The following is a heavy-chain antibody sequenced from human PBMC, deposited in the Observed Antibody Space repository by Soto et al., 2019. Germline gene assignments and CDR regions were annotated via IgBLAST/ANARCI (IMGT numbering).Heavy chain of an antibody. Sequence: QVQLVESGGGVVQPGRSLRLSCAASGFTFSSYGMHWVRQAPGKGLEWVAVISYDGSNKYYADSVKGRFTISRDNSKNTLYLQMSSLRAEETAVYYCARSLSGYYLNYFDYWGQGTLVTVSS. D-gene: IGHD3-22*01. J-gene: IGHJ4*02. V-gene: IGHV3-30*03. CDR1: GFTFSSYG. CDR2: ISYDGSNK. CDR3: ARSLSGYYLNYFDY.